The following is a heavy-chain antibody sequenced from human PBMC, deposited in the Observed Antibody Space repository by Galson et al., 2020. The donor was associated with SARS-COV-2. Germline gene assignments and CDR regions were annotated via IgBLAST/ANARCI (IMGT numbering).Heavy chain of an antibody. CDR2: ISPNSGGT. CDR1: GYTFTSYY. D-gene: IGHD3-22*01. V-gene: IGHV1-2*02. Sequence: ASVKVSCKASGYTFTSYYLHWVRQAPGQGLEWVGWISPNSGGTNYAQKFQGRVTMTRDTSISTAYMELSRLRSDDTAVYYCARVPINQYDDSGYYYYFDYWGQGTLVTVSS. J-gene: IGHJ4*02. CDR3: ARVPINQYDDSGYYYYFDY.